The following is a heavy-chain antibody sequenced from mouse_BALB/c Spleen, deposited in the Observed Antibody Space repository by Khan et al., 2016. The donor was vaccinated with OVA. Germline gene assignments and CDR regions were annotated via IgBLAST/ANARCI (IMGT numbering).Heavy chain of an antibody. D-gene: IGHD2-1*01. Sequence: EVQLQESGPDLVKPSQSLSLTCTVTGYSITSGYSWHWIRQFPGNKLEWMAYIYYSGSINYNPSFKSRISITRDTSKNPFFLQLNSVTTEDTATYYCAKDGNYMDYWGQGTSVTVSS. CDR3: AKDGNYMDY. CDR2: IYYSGSI. V-gene: IGHV3-1*02. CDR1: GYSITSGYS. J-gene: IGHJ4*01.